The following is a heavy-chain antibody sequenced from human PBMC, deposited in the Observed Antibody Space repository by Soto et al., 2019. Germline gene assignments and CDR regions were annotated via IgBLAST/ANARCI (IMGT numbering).Heavy chain of an antibody. CDR2: ISSSSSTI. Sequence: GGSLSLSCAACGFSFSSYSMNWVRQAPGKGLEWVSYISSSSSTIYYEDSVNGRFTITTDNAKNSLYLQMNSLGDEDTAVYYCARADYYGTSGDLDVCDSWGQGTWVTVS. J-gene: IGHJ4*02. V-gene: IGHV3-48*02. CDR3: ARADYYGTSGDLDVCDS. CDR1: GFSFSSYS. D-gene: IGHD3-22*01.